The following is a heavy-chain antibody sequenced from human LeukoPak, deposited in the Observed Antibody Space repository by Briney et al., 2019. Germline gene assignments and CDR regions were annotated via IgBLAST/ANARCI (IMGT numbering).Heavy chain of an antibody. CDR1: GDSITTHY. CDR3: ARVPTITFFDY. CDR2: NFHTGNP. J-gene: IGHJ4*02. V-gene: IGHV4-59*11. Sequence: SETLSLTCTVSGDSITTHYWSWIRQPPGKGLQWIGYNFHTGNPNYNPSLKNRVTVSVDTSKRQFSMKLNSVTTADTAVYYCARVPTITFFDYWGQGTLVTVSS. D-gene: IGHD3-10*01.